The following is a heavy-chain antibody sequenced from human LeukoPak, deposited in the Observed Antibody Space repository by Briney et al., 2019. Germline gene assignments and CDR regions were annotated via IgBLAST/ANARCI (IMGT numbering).Heavy chain of an antibody. V-gene: IGHV4-39*07. J-gene: IGHJ6*03. D-gene: IGHD4-17*01. CDR3: ASRVTTVTRFRYYYYMDV. Sequence: SETLSLTCTVSGGSISSSSYYWGWIRQPPGKGLEWIGSIYYSGSTYYNPSLKSRVTISVDTSKNQFSLKLSSVTAADTAVYYCASRVTTVTRFRYYYYMDVWGKGTTVTISS. CDR2: IYYSGST. CDR1: GGSISSSSYY.